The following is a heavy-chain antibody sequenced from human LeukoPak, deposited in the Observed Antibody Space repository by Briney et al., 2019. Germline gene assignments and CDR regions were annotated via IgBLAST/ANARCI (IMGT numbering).Heavy chain of an antibody. J-gene: IGHJ3*02. CDR1: GFTFSSYA. CDR3: ARDGGIAARHAFDI. Sequence: GGSLRLSCAASGFTFSSYAMSWVRQTPGKGLEWVSSISSSSYIYYADSVKGRFTISRDNAKNSLYLQMNSLRAEDTAVYYCARDGGIAARHAFDIWGQGTMVTVSS. V-gene: IGHV3-21*01. D-gene: IGHD6-6*01. CDR2: ISSSSYI.